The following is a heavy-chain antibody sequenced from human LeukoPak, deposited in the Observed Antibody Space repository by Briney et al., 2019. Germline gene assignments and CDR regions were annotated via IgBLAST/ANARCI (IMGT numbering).Heavy chain of an antibody. J-gene: IGHJ4*02. CDR3: AKSQLIGSYHPPGY. V-gene: IGHV3-74*01. CDR1: GFTFSSYW. Sequence: GGSLRLSCAASGFTFSSYWMHWVRQAPGKGLVWVSRINSDGSSTSYADSVKGRFTISRDNAKNTLYLQMNSLRPEDTAVYYCAKSQLIGSYHPPGYWGQGTLVTVSS. D-gene: IGHD1-26*01. CDR2: INSDGSST.